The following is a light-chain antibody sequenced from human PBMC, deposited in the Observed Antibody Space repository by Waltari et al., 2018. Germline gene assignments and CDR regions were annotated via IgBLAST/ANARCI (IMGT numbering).Light chain of an antibody. J-gene: IGLJ2*01. V-gene: IGLV2-8*01. CDR2: EVS. CDR3: SSYAGSSVV. Sequence: QSALTQPPSASGPPGQSVTISCTGTSSDVGGYNYVSWYQQHPGKAPKLIIYEVSKRPSGVPDRFSGSKSGNTASLTVSGLQADDEADYYCSSYAGSSVVFGGGTKLTVL. CDR1: SSDVGGYNY.